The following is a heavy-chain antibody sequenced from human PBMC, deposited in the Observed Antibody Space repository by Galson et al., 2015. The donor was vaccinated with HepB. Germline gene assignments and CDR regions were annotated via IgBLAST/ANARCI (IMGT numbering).Heavy chain of an antibody. Sequence: SLRLSCAASGFTFSDYYMSWIRQAPGKGLEWVSYISSSSSYTNYADSVKGRFTISRDNAKNSLYLQMNSLRAEDTAVYYCARDPGPGVLRFLEWYGGFAGMDVWGQGTTVTVSS. CDR2: ISSSSSYT. CDR1: GFTFSDYY. J-gene: IGHJ6*02. D-gene: IGHD3-3*01. CDR3: ARDPGPGVLRFLEWYGGFAGMDV. V-gene: IGHV3-11*06.